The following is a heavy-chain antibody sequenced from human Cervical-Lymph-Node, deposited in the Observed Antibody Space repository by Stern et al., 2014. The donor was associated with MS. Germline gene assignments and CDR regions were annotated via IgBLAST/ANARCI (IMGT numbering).Heavy chain of an antibody. V-gene: IGHV7-4-1*02. CDR2: IITKTGNP. D-gene: IGHD6-6*01. J-gene: IGHJ4*02. Sequence: QLMQSGSELKKPGSSVKVSCKASGYNLTTFAINWVRQAPGQGLEWMGWIITKTGNPTFAQGFTGRFVFSLDASINTAYLQIISLKAEDSAVYYCATWGAGSSPPLFYWGQGTLVTVSS. CDR3: ATWGAGSSPPLFY. CDR1: GYNLTTFA.